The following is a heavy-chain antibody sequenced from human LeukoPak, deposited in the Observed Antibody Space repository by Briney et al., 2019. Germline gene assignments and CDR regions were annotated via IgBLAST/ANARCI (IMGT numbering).Heavy chain of an antibody. D-gene: IGHD1/OR15-1a*01. CDR3: ARHRAHWDTYYLDY. CDR1: GGSISSSSYY. J-gene: IGHJ4*02. V-gene: IGHV4-39*01. Sequence: PSETLSLTCTVSGGSISSSSYYWGWLRQPPGKGLEGIGSIYYSGSTYYNPSLKSRVTISVDTSKNQFSLKLSSVTAADTAVYYCARHRAHWDTYYLDYWGQGTLVTVSS. CDR2: IYYSGST.